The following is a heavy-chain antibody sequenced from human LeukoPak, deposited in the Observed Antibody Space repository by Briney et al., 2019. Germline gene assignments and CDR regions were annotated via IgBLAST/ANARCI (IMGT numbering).Heavy chain of an antibody. CDR1: GFTFSSYA. V-gene: IGHV3-23*01. CDR3: ANPGIGSDIGY. J-gene: IGHJ4*02. Sequence: GGSLRLSCAASGFTFSSYAMSWVRQAPGKGLEWVSAISGSGGSTYYADSVKGRFTISRDNSKNTLYLQMNSLRAEDTAVYYCANPGIGSDIGYWGQGTLVTVSP. CDR2: ISGSGGST. D-gene: IGHD2-21*02.